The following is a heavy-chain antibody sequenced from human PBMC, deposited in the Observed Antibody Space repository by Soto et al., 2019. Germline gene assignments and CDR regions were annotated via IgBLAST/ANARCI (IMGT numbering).Heavy chain of an antibody. CDR3: AKWGGAGSDY. D-gene: IGHD3-16*01. CDR1: GFTFSSYG. CDR2: ISYDGSNK. J-gene: IGHJ4*02. Sequence: QVQLVESGGGVVQPGRSLRLSCAASGFTFSSYGMHWVRQAPGKGLEWVAVISYDGSNKYYVDSVKGRFTISRDNAKNSLYLQMNSLRVEDTAVYYCAKWGGAGSDYWGRGTLVTVSS. V-gene: IGHV3-30*18.